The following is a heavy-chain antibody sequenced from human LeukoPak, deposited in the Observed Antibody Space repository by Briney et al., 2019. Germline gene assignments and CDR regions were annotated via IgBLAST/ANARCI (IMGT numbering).Heavy chain of an antibody. D-gene: IGHD2-15*01. CDR3: ARGLQTVVVAATHGNWFDP. CDR2: INPNSGGT. J-gene: IGHJ5*02. CDR1: GYTFTGYY. V-gene: IGHV1-2*02. Sequence: GASVKVSCKASGYTFTGYYMHWVRQAPGQGLEWMGWINPNSGGTNYAQKFQGRVTMTRDTSISTAYMELSRLRSDDTAVYYCARGLQTVVVAATHGNWFDPWGQGTLVTVSS.